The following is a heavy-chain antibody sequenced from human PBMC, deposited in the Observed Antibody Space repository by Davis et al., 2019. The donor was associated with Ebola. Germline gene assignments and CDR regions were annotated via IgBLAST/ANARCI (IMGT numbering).Heavy chain of an antibody. V-gene: IGHV1-2*02. CDR3: ARDLSYSYYYHYYGMDV. CDR1: GYTFTADY. CDR2: INPNSGGT. J-gene: IGHJ6*02. Sequence: ASVKVSCKASGYTFTADYLHWVRQAPGQGLEWMGWINPNSGGTNYAEKFQGRVSMTRDTSSTTVYMELSRLRSDDTAVYHCARDLSYSYYYHYYGMDVWGQGTTVTVSS. D-gene: IGHD3-10*01.